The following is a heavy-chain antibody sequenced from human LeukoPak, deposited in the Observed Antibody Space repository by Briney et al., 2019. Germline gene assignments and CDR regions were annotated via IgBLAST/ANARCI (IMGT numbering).Heavy chain of an antibody. J-gene: IGHJ5*02. D-gene: IGHD2-21*02. CDR3: ASLLRLAYCGGDCYSYWFDP. Sequence: SETLSLTCTVSGGSIRSSYYYWGWIRQPPGKGLEWIGSIYDSGSTYYNPSLKSRVTISVDTSKDQFSLKLSSVTAADTAVYYCASLLRLAYCGGDCYSYWFDPWGQGTLVTVSS. V-gene: IGHV4-39*07. CDR1: GGSIRSSYYY. CDR2: IYDSGST.